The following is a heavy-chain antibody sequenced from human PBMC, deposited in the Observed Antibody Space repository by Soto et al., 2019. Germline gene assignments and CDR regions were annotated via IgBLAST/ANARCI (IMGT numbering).Heavy chain of an antibody. V-gene: IGHV4-59*01. Sequence: SETLSLTCTVSGGSISSYYWSWIRQPPGKGLEWIGYIYYSGSTNYNPSLKSRVTISVDTSKNQFSLKLSSVTAADTAVYYCARDLGYYDFWSGYYRDYYYYGMDVWGQGTTVT. CDR1: GGSISSYY. D-gene: IGHD3-3*01. CDR3: ARDLGYYDFWSGYYRDYYYYGMDV. CDR2: IYYSGST. J-gene: IGHJ6*02.